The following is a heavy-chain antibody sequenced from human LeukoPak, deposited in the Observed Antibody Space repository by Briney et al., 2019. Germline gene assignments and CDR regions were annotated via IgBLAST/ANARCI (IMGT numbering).Heavy chain of an antibody. J-gene: IGHJ3*02. D-gene: IGHD2-21*02. Sequence: PSETLSLTCAVSGGSISSGGYSWSWIRQPPGKGLEWIGYIYHSGSTYYNPSLKSRVTISVDRPKNQFSLKLSSVTAADTAVYYCARGKPTTLAYCGGDCYSLDAFDIWGQGTMVTVSS. CDR1: GGSISSGGYS. V-gene: IGHV4-30-2*01. CDR2: IYHSGST. CDR3: ARGKPTTLAYCGGDCYSLDAFDI.